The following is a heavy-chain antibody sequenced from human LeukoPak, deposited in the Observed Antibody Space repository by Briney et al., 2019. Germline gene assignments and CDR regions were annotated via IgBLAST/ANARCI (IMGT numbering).Heavy chain of an antibody. CDR1: GGTFSSYA. CDR3: ASLWLGYCSSTSCSNYGMDV. CDR2: IIPILGIA. D-gene: IGHD2-2*01. J-gene: IGHJ6*02. V-gene: IGHV1-69*04. Sequence: ASVKVSCKASGGTFSSYAISWVRQAPGQGLEWMGRIIPILGIASYAQKFQGRVTITADKSTSTAYMELSSLRSEDTAVYYCASLWLGYCSSTSCSNYGMDVWGQGTTVTVSS.